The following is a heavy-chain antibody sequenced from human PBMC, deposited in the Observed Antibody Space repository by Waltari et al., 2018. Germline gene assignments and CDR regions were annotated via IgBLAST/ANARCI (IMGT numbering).Heavy chain of an antibody. CDR2: VHGSGRT. Sequence: QLLLQESGPGLVKPSGTLSLTCVVSGDSMSDNSWWSWVRQSPDKGLEWIGQVHGSGRTNYNPSFASRAIVSLDTSMNQFSLRILSATAADTAVYFCARDLGRGLFLDSWGQGTLVTVSP. CDR1: GDSMSDNSW. J-gene: IGHJ4*02. CDR3: ARDLGRGLFLDS. D-gene: IGHD2-15*01. V-gene: IGHV4-4*02.